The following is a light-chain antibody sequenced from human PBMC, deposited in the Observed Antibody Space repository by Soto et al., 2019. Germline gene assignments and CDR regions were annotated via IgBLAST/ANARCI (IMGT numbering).Light chain of an antibody. J-gene: IGKJ3*01. V-gene: IGKV1-16*02. Sequence: DLQMTQSPSSLSASVGDRVTISWRASHDISNFLAWFQHKPGKAPKSLIYAASNLQSGVPSKFSASGSGTTFSLTLSSLQPEDFATYYCQQYDSYPFAFGAGTKVDIQ. CDR3: QQYDSYPFA. CDR2: AAS. CDR1: HDISNF.